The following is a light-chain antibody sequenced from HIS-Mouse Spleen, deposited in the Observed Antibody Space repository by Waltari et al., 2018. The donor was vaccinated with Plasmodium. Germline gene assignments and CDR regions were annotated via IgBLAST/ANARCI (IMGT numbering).Light chain of an antibody. CDR3: QQYNNWSFT. CDR1: QSVSSN. Sequence: EIVMTPSPAPLSVSPGERAPPPCRASQSVSSNLAWYQQKPGQAPRLLIYGASTRATGIPARFSGSGSGTEFTLTISSLQSEDFAVYYCQQYNNWSFTFGPGTKVDIK. J-gene: IGKJ3*01. V-gene: IGKV3-15*01. CDR2: GAS.